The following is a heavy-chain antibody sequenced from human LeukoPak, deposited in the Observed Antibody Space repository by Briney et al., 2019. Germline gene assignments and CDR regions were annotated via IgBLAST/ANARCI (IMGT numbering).Heavy chain of an antibody. CDR3: ASPDPTTMIIVGITRDYNYYGMDA. V-gene: IGHV1-46*01. Sequence: VASVKVSCKASGYTFTKSFLHWVRQAPGQGLEWMGVINPRGGITSYAQKFLGRLTITVDTSTSTVYMELSSLRSEDTAVYHCASPDPTTMIIVGITRDYNYYGMDAWGQGTTVTVSS. CDR1: GYTFTKSF. D-gene: IGHD3-22*01. CDR2: INPRGGIT. J-gene: IGHJ6*02.